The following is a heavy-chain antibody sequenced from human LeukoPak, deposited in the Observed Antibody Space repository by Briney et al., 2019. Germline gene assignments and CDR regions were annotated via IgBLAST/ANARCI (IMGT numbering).Heavy chain of an antibody. J-gene: IGHJ6*02. D-gene: IGHD3-10*01. Sequence: SETLSLTCAVYGGSFSGYYWSWIRQPPGKGLEWIGEINHSGSTNYNPSLNSRVTISVDTSKSQFSLKLSSVTAADTAVYYCARGRRTYYYGSGSGLYYYYGMDVWGQGTTVTVSS. CDR1: GGSFSGYY. CDR3: ARGRRTYYYGSGSGLYYYYGMDV. V-gene: IGHV4-34*01. CDR2: INHSGST.